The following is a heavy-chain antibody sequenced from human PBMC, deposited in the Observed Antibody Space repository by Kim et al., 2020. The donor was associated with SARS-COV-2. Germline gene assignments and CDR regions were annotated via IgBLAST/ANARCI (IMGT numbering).Heavy chain of an antibody. CDR3: AKERFFYYDDFGYYSYLDY. J-gene: IGHJ4*02. V-gene: IGHV3-23*01. CDR2: ISGSGDSA. Sequence: GGSLRLACAASRFTFNNYAMNWVRQAPGKGLEWVSAISGSGDSAYYADSVKGRFTISRDNSKNTLSLQMNSLRAEDTAVYYCAKERFFYYDDFGYYSYLDYWGQGTLVTVSS. CDR1: RFTFNNYA. D-gene: IGHD3-22*01.